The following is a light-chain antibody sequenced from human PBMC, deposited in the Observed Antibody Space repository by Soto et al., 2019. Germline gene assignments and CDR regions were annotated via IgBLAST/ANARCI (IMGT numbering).Light chain of an antibody. CDR1: QSVANN. J-gene: IGKJ1*01. CDR2: AAS. CDR3: QPYNNWLRT. V-gene: IGKV3-15*01. Sequence: EVVLTQSPGTLSLSAGERATLSCRASQSVANNHLAWYQQRPGQAPRLLIYAASTRAAGIPTRFSGSGSGAEFTLTISSLQSEDFAVYYCQPYNNWLRTFGQGTKVDIK.